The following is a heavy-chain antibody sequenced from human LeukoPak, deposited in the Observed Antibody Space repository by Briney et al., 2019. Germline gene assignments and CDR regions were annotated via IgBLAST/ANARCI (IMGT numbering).Heavy chain of an antibody. CDR1: GGSISSGGYY. CDR2: IYYSGST. CDR3: ARISFYYDSSGYPPPFNY. D-gene: IGHD3-22*01. Sequence: SETLSLTCTVSGGSISSGGYYWSWVRQHPDKGLEWIAYIYYSGSTYYNPSLKSRVTISVDTSKNQFSLKLSSVTAADTAVYYCARISFYYDSSGYPPPFNYWGQGTLVTVSS. V-gene: IGHV4-30-4*08. J-gene: IGHJ4*02.